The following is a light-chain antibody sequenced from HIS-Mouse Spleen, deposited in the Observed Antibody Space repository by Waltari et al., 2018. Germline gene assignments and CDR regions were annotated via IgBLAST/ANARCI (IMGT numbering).Light chain of an antibody. CDR2: KDS. Sequence: SYELTQPPSVSVSPGQTARITCSGAALPKQYAYWYPQKPGQAPVLVIYKDSERPSGMPERFSGSSSGTTVTLTISGVQAEDEADYYCQSADSSGTYSVVFGGGTKLTVL. J-gene: IGLJ2*01. CDR1: ALPKQY. V-gene: IGLV3-25*03. CDR3: QSADSSGTYSVV.